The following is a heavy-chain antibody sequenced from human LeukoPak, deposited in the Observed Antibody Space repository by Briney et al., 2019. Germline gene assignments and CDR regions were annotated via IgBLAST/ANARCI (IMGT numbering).Heavy chain of an antibody. J-gene: IGHJ6*02. V-gene: IGHV1-8*01. CDR1: GYTFTSYD. D-gene: IGHD3-22*01. CDR3: ARLYYYDSSGYYSHYYYYYGMDV. CDR2: MNPNSGNT. Sequence: GASVKVSCKASGYTFTSYDINWVRQATGRGLEWMGWMNPNSGNTGYAQKFQGRVTMTRNTSISTAYMELSSLRSEDTAVYYCARLYYYDSSGYYSHYYYYYGMDVWGQGTTVTVSS.